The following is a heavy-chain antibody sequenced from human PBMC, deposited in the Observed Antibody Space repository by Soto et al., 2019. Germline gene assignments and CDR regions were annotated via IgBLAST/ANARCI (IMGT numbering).Heavy chain of an antibody. CDR3: ARGSVYVGPFFFQAEDGIRDL. D-gene: IGHD1-20*01. V-gene: IGHV1-2*04. Sequence: RQAPGQGLEWMGWINPNSGGTNYAQTFQGWVTMTRDTCISTAYMELSRLRSDDTAVYYCARGSVYVGPFFFQAEDGIRDL. J-gene: IGHJ2*01. CDR2: INPNSGGT.